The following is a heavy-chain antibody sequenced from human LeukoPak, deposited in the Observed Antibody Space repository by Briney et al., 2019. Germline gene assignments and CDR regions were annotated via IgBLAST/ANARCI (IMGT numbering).Heavy chain of an antibody. Sequence: GGSLRLSCAASGFAFSSYWMSWVRQAPGKGLEWVANINQDGSEKNYVDSVKGRFTISRDNAKNSLYLQMNSLRAEDTAVYYCASAAGWESAYWGQGTLVTVSS. CDR3: ASAAGWESAY. CDR2: INQDGSEK. CDR1: GFAFSSYW. J-gene: IGHJ4*02. D-gene: IGHD1-26*01. V-gene: IGHV3-7*01.